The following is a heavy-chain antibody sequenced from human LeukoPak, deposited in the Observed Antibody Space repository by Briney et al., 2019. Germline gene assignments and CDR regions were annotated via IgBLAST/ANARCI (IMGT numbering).Heavy chain of an antibody. J-gene: IGHJ4*02. D-gene: IGHD3-3*01. V-gene: IGHV3-23*01. CDR3: AKDVGVVTGY. Sequence: GGSLRLSCAASGFTFTNYAMSWVRQGPGKGLEWVSGISGSGHSTYHADSVKGRFTISRDNSKNTLYLQMSSLRVEDTAVYYCAKDVGVVTGYWGQGTLVTVSS. CDR1: GFTFTNYA. CDR2: ISGSGHST.